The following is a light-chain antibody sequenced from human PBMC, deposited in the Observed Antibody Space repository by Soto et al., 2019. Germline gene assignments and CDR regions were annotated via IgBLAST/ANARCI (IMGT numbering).Light chain of an antibody. V-gene: IGLV1-44*01. Sequence: QSSLTQPPSLSGTPGQRVTISCSGSSSNIAGNTVHWYQHLPGTAPKLLIYINDQRPSGVPGRFSASTSGTSASLAISGLRSDDEADYYCATWDDDLNAAVFGGGTQLTVL. CDR1: SSNIAGNT. J-gene: IGLJ7*01. CDR2: IND. CDR3: ATWDDDLNAAV.